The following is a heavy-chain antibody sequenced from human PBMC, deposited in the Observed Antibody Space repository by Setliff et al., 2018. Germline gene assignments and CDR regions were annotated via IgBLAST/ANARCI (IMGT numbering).Heavy chain of an antibody. J-gene: IGHJ4*02. Sequence: PSETLSLTCTVNNGSFSGFYWSWIRQPPGKGLEWVGEINHTGTTKYNPSLQSRVTISIDTSKDQFSLTVTSVTAADTAMYYCARGRNVAARLLDSWGQGTLVTVSS. CDR3: ARGRNVAARLLDS. D-gene: IGHD6-6*01. CDR2: INHTGTT. CDR1: NGSFSGFY. V-gene: IGHV4-34*01.